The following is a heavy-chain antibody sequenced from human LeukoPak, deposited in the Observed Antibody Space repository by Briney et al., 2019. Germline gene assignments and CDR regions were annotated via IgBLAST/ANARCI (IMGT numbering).Heavy chain of an antibody. Sequence: VASVKVSCKASGYTFTDYSMHWVRLAPGQGLEWMGIINPSGASASYAQKFQGRVTLTRDMSTGTVYLDLTSLRFDDTAVYYCTRGHGSGSTNWFDPWGQGTLVTVSS. CDR1: GYTFTDYS. CDR2: INPSGASA. D-gene: IGHD3-10*01. CDR3: TRGHGSGSTNWFDP. J-gene: IGHJ5*02. V-gene: IGHV1-46*01.